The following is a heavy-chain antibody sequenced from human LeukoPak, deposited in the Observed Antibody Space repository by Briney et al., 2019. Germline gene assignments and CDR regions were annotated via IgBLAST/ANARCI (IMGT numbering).Heavy chain of an antibody. CDR1: GFTFDDYG. CDR3: ARHSSDSYGPYYMDV. CDR2: ISWNGGST. J-gene: IGHJ6*03. D-gene: IGHD5-18*01. Sequence: GGSLRLSCAASGFTFDDYGMSWVSQAPGKRLEWVSGISWNGGSTGYADSVKGRFTISRDNAKNSLYLQMNSLRAEDTALYYCARHSSDSYGPYYMDVWGKGTTVTVSS. V-gene: IGHV3-20*04.